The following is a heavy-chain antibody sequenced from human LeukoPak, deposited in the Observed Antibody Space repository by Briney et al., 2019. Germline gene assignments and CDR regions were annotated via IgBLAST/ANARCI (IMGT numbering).Heavy chain of an antibody. V-gene: IGHV4-4*02. CDR2: IYHSGST. CDR1: GGSISSSNW. J-gene: IGHJ4*02. Sequence: SGTLSLTCAVSGGSISSSNWWSWVRQPPGKGLGWIGEIYHSGSTNYNPSLKSRVTISVDKSKNQFSLKLSSVTAADTAVYYCTRGDAYSGSYRCLDYWGQGTLVTVSS. D-gene: IGHD1-26*01. CDR3: TRGDAYSGSYRCLDY.